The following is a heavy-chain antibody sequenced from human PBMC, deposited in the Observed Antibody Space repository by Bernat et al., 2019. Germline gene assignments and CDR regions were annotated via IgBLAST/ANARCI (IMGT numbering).Heavy chain of an antibody. CDR3: ARGPHPDSSGTGSY. CDR2: INRDGSIT. D-gene: IGHD1-1*01. V-gene: IGHV3-74*01. Sequence: EVQLVESGGGLVQPGGSLRLSCAASGFTFSSYWMHWVRQFPGKGLVWVSRINRDGSITNYAYSVMGRFTISRDNARNTVFLQMNSLRVDDTAIYYCARGPHPDSSGTGSYWGQGTLVTVSS. CDR1: GFTFSSYW. J-gene: IGHJ4*02.